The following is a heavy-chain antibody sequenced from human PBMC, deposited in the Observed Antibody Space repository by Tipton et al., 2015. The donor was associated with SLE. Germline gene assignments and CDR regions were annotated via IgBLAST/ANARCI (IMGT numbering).Heavy chain of an antibody. CDR3: AKFEKTTDFYLDS. CDR1: GFTFSSYA. D-gene: IGHD1/OR15-1a*01. J-gene: IGHJ4*02. V-gene: IGHV3-23*01. CDR2: ISGGGGST. Sequence: SLRLSCATSGFTFSSYALSWVRRAPGKGLGWVSAISGGGGSTYYADFVKGRFSISIDKSKKTLFLQMNSLRVDDTATYYCAKFEKTTDFYLDSWGRGTLVSVSS.